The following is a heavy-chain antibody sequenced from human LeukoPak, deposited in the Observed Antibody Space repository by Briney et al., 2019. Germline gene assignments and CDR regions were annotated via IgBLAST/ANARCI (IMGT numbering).Heavy chain of an antibody. CDR2: ITSKTIGGAT. Sequence: PGGSRRLSCAASGLTFGNAWMSWVRQAPGKGVEWLGGITSKTIGGATDYAAPVRGRFTIPRDDSKGSLYLQMDTLETEDTAIYYCTTYSYSYASTGYSYFDYWGQGILVTVSS. CDR3: TTYSYSYASTGYSYFDY. V-gene: IGHV3-15*01. J-gene: IGHJ4*02. D-gene: IGHD3-22*01. CDR1: GLTFGNAW.